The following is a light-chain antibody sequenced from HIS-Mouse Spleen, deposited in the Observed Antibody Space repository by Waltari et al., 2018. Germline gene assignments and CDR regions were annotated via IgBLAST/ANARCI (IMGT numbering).Light chain of an antibody. V-gene: IGLV2-18*02. CDR3: SSYTSSSTV. Sequence: QSALTQPPSVSGSPGQSVTISCTGTSSDVGSYNRVSWYQQPPGTAPKLMIYEVSNRPSGVPDRFAGSKSGNTASLPISGRQAEDEADYYCSSYTSSSTVFGTGTKVTVL. J-gene: IGLJ1*01. CDR1: SSDVGSYNR. CDR2: EVS.